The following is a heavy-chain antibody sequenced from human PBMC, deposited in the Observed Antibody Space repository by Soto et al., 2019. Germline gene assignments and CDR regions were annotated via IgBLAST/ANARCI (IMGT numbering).Heavy chain of an antibody. J-gene: IGHJ5*02. CDR1: GGSINSGGYY. V-gene: IGHV4-31*03. CDR2: IYSSGNT. Sequence: QVQLQESGPGLVKPSQPLSLTCTVSGGSINSGGYYWTWIRQYPGKGLEWIGYIYSSGNTDYNPSLKSRVNMSVDTSKNQFSLKLSSVTAADTAVYYCARDRATSWFDPWGQGTLVTVSS. CDR3: ARDRATSWFDP. D-gene: IGHD5-12*01.